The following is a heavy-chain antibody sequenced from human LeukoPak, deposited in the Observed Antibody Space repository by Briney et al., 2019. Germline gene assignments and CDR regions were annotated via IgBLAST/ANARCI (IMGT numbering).Heavy chain of an antibody. D-gene: IGHD6-13*01. V-gene: IGHV4-4*02. Sequence: SSETLSLTCAVSGDSFSSRNWWSWVRQPPGKGLEWIGEIYHSGSTNYNPSLKSRVTISVDKSKNHFSLKLNSVTAADTPVYYCARRGVGGSWPIDYWGQGTLVTVSS. J-gene: IGHJ4*02. CDR1: GDSFSSRNW. CDR3: ARRGVGGSWPIDY. CDR2: IYHSGST.